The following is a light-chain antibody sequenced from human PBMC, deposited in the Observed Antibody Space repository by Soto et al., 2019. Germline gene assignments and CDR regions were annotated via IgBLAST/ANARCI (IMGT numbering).Light chain of an antibody. CDR2: DVT. V-gene: IGLV2-14*01. CDR1: SSDVGRYNY. Sequence: QSVLTQPASVSGSPGQSITISCTGTSSDVGRYNYVSWYQQHPGKAPKLIIYDVTYRPSGVSDRFSGSKSGSTASLTISGLQAEDEDDYYCSSYTGSSTSFGGGTKVTVL. CDR3: SSYTGSSTS. J-gene: IGLJ3*02.